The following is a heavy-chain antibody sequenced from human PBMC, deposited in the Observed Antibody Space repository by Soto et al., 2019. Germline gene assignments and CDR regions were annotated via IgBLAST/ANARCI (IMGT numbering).Heavy chain of an antibody. Sequence: QVQLVESGGGVVQPGRSLRLSCAASGFTFSSFAIHWVRQAPGKGLEWVAVISYDGTNKYYADSVKGRFTISRDNSKNTVYLQMTSLRPEDTAVYYCARAYPQVGSNYCDNWGQGTLVTISS. V-gene: IGHV3-30-3*01. CDR2: ISYDGTNK. D-gene: IGHD1-26*01. CDR3: ARAYPQVGSNYCDN. J-gene: IGHJ4*02. CDR1: GFTFSSFA.